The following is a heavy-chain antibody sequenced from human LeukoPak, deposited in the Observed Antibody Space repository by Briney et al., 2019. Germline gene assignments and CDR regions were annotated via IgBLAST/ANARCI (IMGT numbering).Heavy chain of an antibody. CDR1: GYTFTGYY. D-gene: IGHD3-3*01. CDR2: INPNSGGT. J-gene: IGHJ3*02. Sequence: ASVKVSCKASGYTFTGYYMHWVRRAPGQGLEWMGWINPNSGGTNYAQKFQGRVTMTRDTSISTAYMELSRLRSDDTAVYYCARGGGSGYWEAFDIWGQGTMVTVSS. CDR3: ARGGGSGYWEAFDI. V-gene: IGHV1-2*02.